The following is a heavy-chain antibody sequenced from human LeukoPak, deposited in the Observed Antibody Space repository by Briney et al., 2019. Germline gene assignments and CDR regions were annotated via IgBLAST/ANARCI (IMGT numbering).Heavy chain of an antibody. CDR2: IIPILGIA. V-gene: IGHV1-69*04. CDR1: GGTFSSYA. CDR3: ATIRDYYYGMDV. J-gene: IGHJ6*02. D-gene: IGHD4-17*01. Sequence: SVKVSCKASGGTFSSYAISWVRQAPGQGLEWMGRIIPILGIANYAQKFQGRVTITADKSTSTAYMELSSLRSEDTAVYYCATIRDYYYGMDVWGQGTTVTVSS.